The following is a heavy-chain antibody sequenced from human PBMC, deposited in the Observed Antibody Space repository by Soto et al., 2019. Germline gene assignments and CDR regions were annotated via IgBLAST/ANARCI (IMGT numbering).Heavy chain of an antibody. CDR1: GDSISSSNCY. CDR3: ARLTSTYWAWAFDL. J-gene: IGHJ3*01. CDR2: IYSSETT. Sequence: LQLQESGPGLVKPSETLSLTCTVSGDSISSSNCYWAWIRQPPGRGLEWIGSIYSSETTYYNPSLKSRVTISVDTSKNQFSLRLSSVTAADTAVYYCARLTSTYWAWAFDLWGQGTMVTVSS. D-gene: IGHD2-8*02. V-gene: IGHV4-39*01.